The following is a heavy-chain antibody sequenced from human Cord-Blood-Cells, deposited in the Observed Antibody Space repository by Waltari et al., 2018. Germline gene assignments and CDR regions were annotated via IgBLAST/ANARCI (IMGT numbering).Heavy chain of an antibody. V-gene: IGHV4-61*01. J-gene: IGHJ2*01. Sequence: QVQLQESGPGLVKPSETLSLTCTVSGGSVSSGSYYWRWIRQPPGKGLEWIGYIYSSGSTNYNPSLKSRVTISVDTSKNQFSLKLSSVTAADTAVYYCARDSGNWYFDLWGRGTLVTVSS. CDR3: ARDSGNWYFDL. CDR2: IYSSGST. D-gene: IGHD1-26*01. CDR1: GGSVSSGSYY.